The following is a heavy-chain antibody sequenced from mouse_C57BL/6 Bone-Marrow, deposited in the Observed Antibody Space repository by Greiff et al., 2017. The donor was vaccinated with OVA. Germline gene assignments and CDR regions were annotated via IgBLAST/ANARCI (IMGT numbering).Heavy chain of an antibody. D-gene: IGHD2-4*01. CDR2: IDPSDSYT. J-gene: IGHJ2*01. V-gene: IGHV1-69*01. Sequence: QVQLQQPGAELMMPGASVKLSCKASGYTFTSYWMHWVKQRPGQGLEWIGEIDPSDSYTNYNQKFKGKSTLTVDKSSSTAYMQLSSLTSEDSAVYYCARGHYDRFDYWGQGTTLTVSS. CDR1: GYTFTSYW. CDR3: ARGHYDRFDY.